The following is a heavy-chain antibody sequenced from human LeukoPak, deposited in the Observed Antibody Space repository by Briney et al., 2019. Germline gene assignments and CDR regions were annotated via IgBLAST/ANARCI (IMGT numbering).Heavy chain of an antibody. CDR2: IYTSGST. CDR3: GGYYYDSSGYYDAFDI. J-gene: IGHJ3*02. V-gene: IGHV4-4*07. Sequence: SETLSLTCTVSGGSIGSYYWSWIRQPAGKGLEWIGRIYTSGSTNYNPSLKSRVTMSVDTSKNQFSLKLSSVTAADTAVYYCGGYYYDSSGYYDAFDIWGQGTMVTVSS. CDR1: GGSIGSYY. D-gene: IGHD3-22*01.